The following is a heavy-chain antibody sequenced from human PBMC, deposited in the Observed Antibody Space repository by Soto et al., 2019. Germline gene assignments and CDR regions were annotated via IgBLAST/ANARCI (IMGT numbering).Heavy chain of an antibody. J-gene: IGHJ6*02. CDR2: IYHSGST. Sequence: PSETLSLTCAVSGGSISSSNWWSWVRQPPGKGLEWIGEIYHSGSTNYNPSLKSRVTISVDKSKNQFSLQLSSVTAADTAAYYCARAPYDFWSGYYSDYYYYYGMDVWGQGTTVTVSS. D-gene: IGHD3-3*01. CDR3: ARAPYDFWSGYYSDYYYYYGMDV. V-gene: IGHV4-4*02. CDR1: GGSISSSNW.